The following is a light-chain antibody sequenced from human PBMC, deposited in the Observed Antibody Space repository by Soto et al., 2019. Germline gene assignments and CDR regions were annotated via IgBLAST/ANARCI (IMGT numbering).Light chain of an antibody. CDR3: VAWDDNLSCVL. Sequence: QPVLTQPPSASGTPEQRVTISCSGSSSNFASNSVYWYQQVPGTAPKLLIYKSNQRPSGVPDRFSGSKSGTSASLAISGLRSEDEADYYCVAWDDNLSCVLFGGGTKLTVL. CDR2: KSN. V-gene: IGLV1-47*01. CDR1: SSNFASNS. J-gene: IGLJ2*01.